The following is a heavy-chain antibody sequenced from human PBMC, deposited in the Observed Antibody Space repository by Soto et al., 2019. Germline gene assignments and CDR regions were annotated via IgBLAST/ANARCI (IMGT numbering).Heavy chain of an antibody. V-gene: IGHV4-59*01. CDR2: IYYSGST. D-gene: IGHD3-22*01. CDR3: AREGYYYDSSAPDS. CDR1: GGSISSYY. Sequence: QVQLQESGPGLVKPSETLSLTCTVSGGSISSYYWSWIRQPPGTGLEWIGYIYYSGSTNYNPSLKSRVTIAVDTSKNQFSLKLSAVTAADTAVYYCAREGYYYDSSAPDSWGQGTLVTVSS. J-gene: IGHJ4*02.